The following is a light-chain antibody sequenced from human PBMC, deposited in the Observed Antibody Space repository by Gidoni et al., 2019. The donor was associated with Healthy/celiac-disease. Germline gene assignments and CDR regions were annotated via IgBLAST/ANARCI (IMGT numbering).Light chain of an antibody. CDR2: EAS. Sequence: ENVLTQSPATLSLSPGDRATLSCKASQSVSSYLAWYQQKPGQAPRLLIYEASNRATGIPARFSGSGSGTDFTLTISSLEPEDFAVYYCQQRSNWITFGGXTKVEIK. CDR1: QSVSSY. CDR3: QQRSNWIT. J-gene: IGKJ4*01. V-gene: IGKV3-11*01.